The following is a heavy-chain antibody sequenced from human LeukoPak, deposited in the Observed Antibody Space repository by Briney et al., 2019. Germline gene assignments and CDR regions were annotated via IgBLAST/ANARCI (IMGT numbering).Heavy chain of an antibody. V-gene: IGHV1-46*01. J-gene: IGHJ5*02. CDR3: ARSRDGYKGLNWFDP. D-gene: IGHD5-24*01. CDR2: INPSGGST. CDR1: GCTFTSYY. Sequence: GASVKVSCKASGCTFTSYYMHWVRQAPGQGLEWMGIINPSGGSTSYAQKFQGRVTITRDTSASTAYMELSSLRSEDMAVYYCARSRDGYKGLNWFDPWGQGTLVTVSS.